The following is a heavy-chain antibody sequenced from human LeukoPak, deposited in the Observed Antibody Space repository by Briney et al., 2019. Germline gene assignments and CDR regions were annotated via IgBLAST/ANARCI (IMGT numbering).Heavy chain of an antibody. J-gene: IGHJ4*02. V-gene: IGHV3-23*01. D-gene: IGHD2-2*01. Sequence: PGGSPRLSCAASGFTFSSYSMSWVRQAPGKGLEWVSAISGSGGSTYYADSVKGRFTISRDNSKNTLYLQMNSLRAEDTAVYYCAKARQYCSSTSCYKYYFDYWGQGTLVTVSS. CDR3: AKARQYCSSTSCYKYYFDY. CDR1: GFTFSSYS. CDR2: ISGSGGST.